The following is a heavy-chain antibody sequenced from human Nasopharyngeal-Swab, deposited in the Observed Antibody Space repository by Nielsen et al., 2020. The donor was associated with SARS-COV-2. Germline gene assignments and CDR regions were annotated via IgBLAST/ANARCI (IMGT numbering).Heavy chain of an antibody. Sequence: ASVKVSCKASGYTFTSYGISWVRQAPGQGLEWMGWISAYNGNTNYAQKLQGRVTMTTDTSTSTAYMELRSLRSDDTAVYYCARDGTTNLYDYVWGSYRPKTNWLDPWGQGTLVTVSS. J-gene: IGHJ5*02. D-gene: IGHD3-16*02. V-gene: IGHV1-18*01. CDR3: ARDGTTNLYDYVWGSYRPKTNWLDP. CDR1: GYTFTSYG. CDR2: ISAYNGNT.